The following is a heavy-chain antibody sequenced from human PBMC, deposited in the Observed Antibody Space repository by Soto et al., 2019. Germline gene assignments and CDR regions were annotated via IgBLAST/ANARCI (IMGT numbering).Heavy chain of an antibody. V-gene: IGHV4-4*07. CDR1: GGSINRYY. Sequence: QVQLQESGPRLVRPSETLSLNCSVSGGSINRYYWTWIRQPAGKGLEWVGRISTSGTTNYNPSLKSRVAMSSDKSRNLFSLRLTSVTAADTSVYYCEKEGIRWEAGALDDWGQGTTVIVAS. D-gene: IGHD1-26*01. J-gene: IGHJ6*02. CDR2: ISTSGTT. CDR3: EKEGIRWEAGALDD.